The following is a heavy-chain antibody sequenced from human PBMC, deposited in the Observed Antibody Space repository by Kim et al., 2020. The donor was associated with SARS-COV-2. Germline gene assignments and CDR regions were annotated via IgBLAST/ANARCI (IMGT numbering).Heavy chain of an antibody. Sequence: GRPNPNPSLKRRVTISVDTSKNQFSLKLSSVTAADTAVYYCARGYYGSGAWGQGTLVTVSS. J-gene: IGHJ5*02. V-gene: IGHV4-34*01. CDR3: ARGYYGSGA. D-gene: IGHD3-10*01. CDR2: GRP.